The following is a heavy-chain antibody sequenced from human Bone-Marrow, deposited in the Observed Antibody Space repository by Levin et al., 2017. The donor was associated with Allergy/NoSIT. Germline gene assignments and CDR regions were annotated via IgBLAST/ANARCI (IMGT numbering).Heavy chain of an antibody. CDR2: IKQDGSEK. CDR3: ARDLRYDFWSGSYYFDY. V-gene: IGHV3-7*01. J-gene: IGHJ4*02. CDR1: GFTFSSYW. D-gene: IGHD3-3*01. Sequence: ASVKVSCAASGFTFSSYWMSWVRQAPGKGLEWVANIKQDGSEKYYVDSVKGRFTISRDNAKNSLYLQMNSLRAEDTAVYYCARDLRYDFWSGSYYFDYWGQGTLVTVSS.